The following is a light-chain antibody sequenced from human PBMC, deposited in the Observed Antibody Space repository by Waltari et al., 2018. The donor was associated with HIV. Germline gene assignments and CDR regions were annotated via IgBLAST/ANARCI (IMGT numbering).Light chain of an antibody. Sequence: QSVLTQPPSISAAAGQKVTTSCSGSSPNLGANSVAWYRQLPGTAPELLIYDNNNRFPGIPDRFSGSKSGTSATLVISGLQPGDEADYYCGAWDNTLRGALFGGGTKLTVL. CDR3: GAWDNTLRGAL. V-gene: IGLV1-51*01. CDR2: DNN. J-gene: IGLJ2*01. CDR1: SPNLGANS.